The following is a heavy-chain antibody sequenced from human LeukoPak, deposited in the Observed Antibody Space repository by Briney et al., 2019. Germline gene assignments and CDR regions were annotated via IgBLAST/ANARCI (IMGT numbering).Heavy chain of an antibody. Sequence: SETLSLTCTVSGGSISSYYWSWIRQPPGTGLEWIGYIYYSGSTNYNPSLKSRVTISVDTSKNQFSLKLSSVTAADTAVYYCARDRLSSGWYSGFDYWGQGTLVTVSS. CDR2: IYYSGST. V-gene: IGHV4-59*01. J-gene: IGHJ4*02. CDR1: GGSISSYY. CDR3: ARDRLSSGWYSGFDY. D-gene: IGHD6-19*01.